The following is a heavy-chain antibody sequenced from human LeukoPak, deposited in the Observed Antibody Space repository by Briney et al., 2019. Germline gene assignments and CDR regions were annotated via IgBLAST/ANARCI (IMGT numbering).Heavy chain of an antibody. CDR2: ISSSSSTI. CDR3: ARVDGGNSYYFDY. Sequence: GGPLRLSCAASGFTFSSYSMNWVRQAPGKGLEWVSYISSSSSTIYYADSVKGRFTISRDNAKNSLYLQMNSLRAEDTAVYCCARVDGGNSYYFDYWGQGTLVTVSS. CDR1: GFTFSSYS. V-gene: IGHV3-48*01. J-gene: IGHJ4*02. D-gene: IGHD4-23*01.